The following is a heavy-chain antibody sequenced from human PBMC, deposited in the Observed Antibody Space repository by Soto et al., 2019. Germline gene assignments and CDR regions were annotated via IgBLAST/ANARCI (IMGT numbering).Heavy chain of an antibody. Sequence: SETLSLTCTVSGGSFKSGSYSWSWIRQPPGKGLEWIGYVYHTGRTSYNPSLKGRVSISMDTSKNQFSLNLDSVTAADTAVYFCATDFAYVDSWGQGTLVTVSS. J-gene: IGHJ4*02. D-gene: IGHD3-3*01. CDR2: VYHTGRT. CDR3: ATDFAYVDS. V-gene: IGHV4-61*01. CDR1: GGSFKSGSYS.